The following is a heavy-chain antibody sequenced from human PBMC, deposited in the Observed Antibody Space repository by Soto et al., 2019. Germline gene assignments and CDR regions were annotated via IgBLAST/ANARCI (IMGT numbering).Heavy chain of an antibody. CDR2: ISSGGSA. Sequence: PGGSLRLSCAASGFTVSSNYMSWVRQAPGKGLDWVSLISSGGSAYYAVSVKSRITINPDTSKNQFSLQLNSVTPEDTAIYYCARDDSASGLYLDYWGQGTLVTVSS. CDR3: ARDDSASGLYLDY. D-gene: IGHD6-19*01. V-gene: IGHV3-66*01. CDR1: GFTVSSNY. J-gene: IGHJ4*02.